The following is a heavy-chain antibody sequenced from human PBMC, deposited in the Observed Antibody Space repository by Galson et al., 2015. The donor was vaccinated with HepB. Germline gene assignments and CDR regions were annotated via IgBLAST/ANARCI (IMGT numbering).Heavy chain of an antibody. CDR1: GDSVSSNSAA. CDR2: TYYRSKWYN. CDR3: AREPGIAAAGRGGNWFDP. V-gene: IGHV6-1*01. D-gene: IGHD6-13*01. Sequence: CAISGDSVSSNSAAWNWIRQSPSRGLEWLGRTYYRSKWYNDYAVSVKSRITINPDTSKNQFSLQLNSVTPEDTAVYYCAREPGIAAAGRGGNWFDPWGQGTLVTVSS. J-gene: IGHJ5*02.